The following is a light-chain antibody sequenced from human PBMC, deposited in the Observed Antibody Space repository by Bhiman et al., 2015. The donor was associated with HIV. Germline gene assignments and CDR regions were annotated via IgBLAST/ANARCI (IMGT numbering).Light chain of an antibody. CDR3: GTWDSSLSAGV. J-gene: IGLJ1*01. CDR1: SSNIGSNT. CDR2: ENN. Sequence: QPVLTQPPSASGTPGQRVTISCSGSSSNIGSNTVNWYQQFPGTAPKLLIYENNKRPSGIPDRFSGSKSGTSATLGITGLQTGDEADYYCGTWDSSLSAGVFGTGTKVTVL. V-gene: IGLV1-51*02.